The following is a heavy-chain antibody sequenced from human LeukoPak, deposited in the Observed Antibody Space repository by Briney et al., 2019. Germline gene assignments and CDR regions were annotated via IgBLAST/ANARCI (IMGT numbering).Heavy chain of an antibody. CDR2: ISYDGSNK. D-gene: IGHD3-3*01. Sequence: GGPLRLSCAASGFTFSSYAMHWVRQAPGKGLEWVAVISYDGSNKYYADSVKGRFTISRDNSKNTLYLQMNSLRAEDTAVYYCARDFERFSDATPFDYWGQGTLVTVSS. V-gene: IGHV3-30-3*01. CDR3: ARDFERFSDATPFDY. J-gene: IGHJ4*02. CDR1: GFTFSSYA.